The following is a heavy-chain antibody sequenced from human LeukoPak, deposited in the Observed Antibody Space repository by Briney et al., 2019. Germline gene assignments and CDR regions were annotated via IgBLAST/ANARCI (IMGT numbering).Heavy chain of an antibody. V-gene: IGHV3-30*02. D-gene: IGHD3-3*01. CDR3: AKEGLYYDFWSGSYDY. J-gene: IGHJ4*02. Sequence: TGGSLRLSCAASGFTFSSYGMHWVRQAPGKGLEWVAFIRYDGSNKYYADSVKGRFTISRDNSQNTLYLQMNSLRAEDTAVYYCAKEGLYYDFWSGSYDYWGQGTLVTVSS. CDR2: IRYDGSNK. CDR1: GFTFSSYG.